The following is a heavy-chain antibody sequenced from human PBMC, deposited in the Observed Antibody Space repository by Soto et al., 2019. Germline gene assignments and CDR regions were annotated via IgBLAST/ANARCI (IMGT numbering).Heavy chain of an antibody. V-gene: IGHV1-3*01. CDR1: GYTFTSYA. CDR2: INAGNGST. CDR3: ARVHQRDYFDY. J-gene: IGHJ4*02. Sequence: ASVKVSCKASGYTFTSYAMHWVRQAPGQRLEWMGWINAGNGSTKYSQKFQGRVTITRDTSASTAYMELSSLRSEDTAVYYCARVHQRDYFDYWGQGTLVTVSS.